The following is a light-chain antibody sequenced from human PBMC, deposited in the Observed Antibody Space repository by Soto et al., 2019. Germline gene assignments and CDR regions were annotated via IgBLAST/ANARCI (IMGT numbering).Light chain of an antibody. V-gene: IGKV1-39*01. CDR3: QQSSNTPYT. Sequence: DIQLTQSPSSLSASVGDRVTITCRASQSISTYLIWYQQKPGKAPKSLMYLASSLHSGVPSRFSGGGSGTDFTLTISSLHPEDFATYYCQQSSNTPYTFGQGTKVDIK. CDR2: LAS. CDR1: QSISTY. J-gene: IGKJ2*01.